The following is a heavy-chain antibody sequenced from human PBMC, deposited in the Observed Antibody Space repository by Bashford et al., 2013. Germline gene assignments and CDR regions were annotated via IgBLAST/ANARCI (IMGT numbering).Heavy chain of an antibody. J-gene: IGHJ3*02. CDR3: ARDLVGATSRPTLVVAFDI. D-gene: IGHD1-26*01. CDR2: VISMIGIV. Sequence: SVKVSCKASGGTFSTYTVSWVRQAPGQGLEWLGRVISMIGIVNYAQRLQGRVTMTTDTSTSTAYMELRSLRSDDTAVYYCARDLVGATSRPTLVVAFDIWGQGTMVTVSS. CDR1: GGTFSTYT. V-gene: IGHV1-69*04.